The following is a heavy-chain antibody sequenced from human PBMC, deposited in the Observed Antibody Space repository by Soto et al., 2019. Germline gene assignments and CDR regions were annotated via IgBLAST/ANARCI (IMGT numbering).Heavy chain of an antibody. V-gene: IGHV3-30-3*01. Sequence: QVQLVESGGGVVQPGRSLRLSCAASGFTFSNYARHWVRQAPGKGLEWVAVISYDGAKKYYADSVKGRFTISRDNSKNTLYLQRNRLRAEDRAVYYCARGLTLVRGTSTDAFDIWGQGTMGTVSS. CDR2: ISYDGAKK. CDR3: ARGLTLVRGTSTDAFDI. D-gene: IGHD3-10*01. CDR1: GFTFSNYA. J-gene: IGHJ3*02.